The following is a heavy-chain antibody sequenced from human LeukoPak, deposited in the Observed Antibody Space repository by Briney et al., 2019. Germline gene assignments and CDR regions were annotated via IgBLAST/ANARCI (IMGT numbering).Heavy chain of an antibody. CDR3: ASAPSGYWWNFDC. J-gene: IGHJ4*02. V-gene: IGHV4-39*01. CDR2: IYYSGST. D-gene: IGHD3-22*01. Sequence: SETLSLTCTVSGGSISSNNYYWGWIRQPPGKGLQWIGSIYYSGSTYNNPSLKSRVTISVDTTKNQFSLKLTSVTAADTSVYYCASAPSGYWWNFDCWGQGTLVTVSS. CDR1: GGSISSNNYY.